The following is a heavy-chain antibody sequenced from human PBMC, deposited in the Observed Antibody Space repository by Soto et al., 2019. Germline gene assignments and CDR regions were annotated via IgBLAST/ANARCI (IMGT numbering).Heavy chain of an antibody. D-gene: IGHD2-2*01. CDR1: GGSISSYY. V-gene: IGHV4-59*08. J-gene: IGHJ6*02. Sequence: SETLSLTCTVSGGSISSYYWSWIRQPPGKGLEWIGYIYYSGSTHYNPSLKSRVTISVDTSKNQFSLKLSSVTAADTAVYYYARHAPYCSSTSHCTYGMDVWGQGTTVTVSS. CDR3: ARHAPYCSSTSHCTYGMDV. CDR2: IYYSGST.